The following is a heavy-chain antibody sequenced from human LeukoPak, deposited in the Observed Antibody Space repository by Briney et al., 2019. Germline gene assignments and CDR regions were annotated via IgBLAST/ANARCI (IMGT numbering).Heavy chain of an antibody. J-gene: IGHJ4*02. D-gene: IGHD3-22*01. CDR1: GFTFSSYA. CDR3: ASITMIVVVITDDY. V-gene: IGHV3-23*01. Sequence: GGSLRLSCAASGFTFSSYAMSWVRQAPGKGLEWVSAISGSGGSTYYADSVKGRFTISRDNSKNTLYLQMNSLRAGDTAVYYCASITMIVVVITDDYWGQGTLVTVSS. CDR2: ISGSGGST.